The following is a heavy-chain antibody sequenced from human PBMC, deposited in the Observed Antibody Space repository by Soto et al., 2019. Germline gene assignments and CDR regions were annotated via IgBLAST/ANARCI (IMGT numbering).Heavy chain of an antibody. Sequence: EVQMLESGGGLVQPGGSLKLSCEASGFTLSSYALSWVRQAPGKGLEWASGISGSGDFTFDAVSVRGRFTISRDNSMNTLYLQMNSLRVEDTAVYYCARGPTIFGVGVDAFDIWGQGTMATVSS. V-gene: IGHV3-23*01. J-gene: IGHJ3*02. CDR3: ARGPTIFGVGVDAFDI. CDR1: GFTLSSYA. D-gene: IGHD3-3*01. CDR2: ISGSGDFT.